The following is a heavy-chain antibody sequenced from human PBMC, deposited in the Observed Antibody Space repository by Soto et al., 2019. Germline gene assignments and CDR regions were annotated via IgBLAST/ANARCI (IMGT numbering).Heavy chain of an antibody. D-gene: IGHD6-19*01. CDR1: GFTVSNNY. CDR3: AKDGQWLVRVAFDI. V-gene: IGHV3-53*01. J-gene: IGHJ3*02. CDR2: IYSGGST. Sequence: GGSLRLSCAASGFTVSNNYMSWVRQAPGKGPEWVSVIYSGGSTYYADSVKGRFTISRDNSKNTLYLQMNSLRAEDTAVYYCAKDGQWLVRVAFDIWGQGTMVTVSS.